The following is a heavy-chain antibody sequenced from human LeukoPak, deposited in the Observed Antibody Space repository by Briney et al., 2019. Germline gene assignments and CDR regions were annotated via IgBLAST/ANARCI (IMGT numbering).Heavy chain of an antibody. J-gene: IGHJ4*02. D-gene: IGHD6-13*01. Sequence: PGGSLRLSCAASGFTFSTYDMHWVRQATGKGLEWVSSIGTAGDTYYPGSVKGRFTISREDAKNSLYLQMNSLRAGDTAVYYCARRRTRAGQYYFDYWGQGTLVTVSS. CDR2: IGTAGDT. CDR3: ARRRTRAGQYYFDY. CDR1: GFTFSTYD. V-gene: IGHV3-13*01.